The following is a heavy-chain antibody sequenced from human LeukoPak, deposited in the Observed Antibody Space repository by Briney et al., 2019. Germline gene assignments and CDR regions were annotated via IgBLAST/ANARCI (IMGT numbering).Heavy chain of an antibody. D-gene: IGHD2-15*01. CDR2: INWNGGST. CDR1: GFTFEDYG. V-gene: IGHV3-20*04. CDR3: ARVKRYCSGGSCYSGRFDP. J-gene: IGHJ5*02. Sequence: RPGGSLRLSCAASGFTFEDYGMSWVRQAPGKGLEWVSGINWNGGSTGYADSVKGRFTISRDNAKNSLYLQMNSLRAEDTALYYCARVKRYCSGGSCYSGRFDPWGQGTLVTVSS.